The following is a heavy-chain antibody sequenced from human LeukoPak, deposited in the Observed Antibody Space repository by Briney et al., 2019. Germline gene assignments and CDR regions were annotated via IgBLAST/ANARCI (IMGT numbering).Heavy chain of an antibody. J-gene: IGHJ4*02. CDR1: GFTFSSYW. D-gene: IGHD2-15*01. Sequence: PGGSLRFSCAASGFTFSSYWMSWVRQAPGKGLEWVANINQHTTETYYVDSVKGRFTISRDNAKNSLYLEMNSLRAEDTAVYYCAKASVVVVVAATPSYWGQGTLVTVSS. CDR3: AKASVVVVVAATPSY. CDR2: INQHTTET. V-gene: IGHV3-7*03.